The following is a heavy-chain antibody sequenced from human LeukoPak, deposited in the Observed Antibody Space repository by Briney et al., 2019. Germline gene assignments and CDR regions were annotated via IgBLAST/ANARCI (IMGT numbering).Heavy chain of an antibody. CDR2: MNPNSGNT. V-gene: IGHV1-8*01. CDR3: ARALWSTGGPIDY. Sequence: ASVKVSCKASGYTFTSYDINWVRQATAQGLEWMGWMNPNSGNTGYAQKFQGRVTMTRNTSISTAYMELSSLRSEDTAVYYCARALWSTGGPIDYWGQGTLVTVSS. D-gene: IGHD3-10*01. CDR1: GYTFTSYD. J-gene: IGHJ4*02.